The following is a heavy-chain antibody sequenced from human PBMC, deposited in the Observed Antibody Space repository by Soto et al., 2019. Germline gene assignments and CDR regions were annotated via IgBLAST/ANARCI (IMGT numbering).Heavy chain of an antibody. CDR2: TYYRSKWYN. V-gene: IGHV6-1*01. CDR1: GDSVSSNSAA. D-gene: IGHD2-15*01. J-gene: IGHJ5*02. CDR3: ARGLGYCSGGSCPVSNWFDP. Sequence: SQTLSLTCAISGDSVSSNSAAWNWIRQSPSRGLEWLGRTYYRSKWYNEYAVSVKSRITIKPDTSKNQFSLQLNSVIPEDTAVYYCARGLGYCSGGSCPVSNWFDPWGQGTLVTVSS.